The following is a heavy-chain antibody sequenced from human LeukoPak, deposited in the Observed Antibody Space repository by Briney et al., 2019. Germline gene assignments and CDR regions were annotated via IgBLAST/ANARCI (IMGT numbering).Heavy chain of an antibody. CDR2: IWYDGSIK. Sequence: GRSLRLSCAASGFTFYTHGMHWVRQAPGKGLEWVAVIWYDGSIKYYSDSVKGRFTISRDNSKNTLNLQMNSLRAEDTAVYYCVRISCSGSRCKPYAYYDMDVWGQGTTVTVSS. CDR3: VRISCSGSRCKPYAYYDMDV. D-gene: IGHD2-8*02. V-gene: IGHV3-33*01. J-gene: IGHJ6*02. CDR1: GFTFYTHG.